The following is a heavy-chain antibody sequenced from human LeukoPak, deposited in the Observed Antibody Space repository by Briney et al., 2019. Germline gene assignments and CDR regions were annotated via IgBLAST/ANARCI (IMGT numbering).Heavy chain of an antibody. V-gene: IGHV5-51*01. D-gene: IGHD2-21*01. CDR3: ARQTHSYFDAFDI. CDR1: GYRFTSYW. Sequence: GESLKISGKGSGYRFTSYWIGWVRPMPGKGLGWVGIIYPGDSDTRYSPSFQGQVTNSADKSISTAYLQWSSLKASDTAMNYCARQTHSYFDAFDIWGQGTMVTVSS. CDR2: IYPGDSDT. J-gene: IGHJ3*02.